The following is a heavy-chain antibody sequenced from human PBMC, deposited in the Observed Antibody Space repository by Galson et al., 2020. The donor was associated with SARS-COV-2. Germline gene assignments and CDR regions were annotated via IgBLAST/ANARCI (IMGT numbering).Heavy chain of an antibody. V-gene: IGHV3-30-3*01. CDR3: ASKGGVAASGAEVSAPYLDY. D-gene: IGHD6-13*01. CDR2: ISFDGSNK. CDR1: AFTFTNA. J-gene: IGHJ4*02. Sequence: GGSLRLSCAVSAFTFTNAVHWVRQGPGKGLEWVAVISFDGSNKFYAESVKGRFTISRDNSKNTVYLQMNSLRADDTSVYYCASKGGVAASGAEVSAPYLDYWGRGTLVTVSS.